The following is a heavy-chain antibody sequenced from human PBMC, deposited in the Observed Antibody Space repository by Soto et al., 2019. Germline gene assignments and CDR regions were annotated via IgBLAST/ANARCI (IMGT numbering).Heavy chain of an antibody. J-gene: IGHJ3*02. V-gene: IGHV5-51*01. CDR1: GYSFTNYW. Sequence: GESLKISCKGSGYSFTNYWIGWVRQMPGKGLEWMGIIYPGDSDTRYSPSFQGQVTISADKTISTAYLQFSSLKAADTAMYYCARPIRDSTLVTLWTLDIWGQGTLVTVSS. D-gene: IGHD3-9*01. CDR2: IYPGDSDT. CDR3: ARPIRDSTLVTLWTLDI.